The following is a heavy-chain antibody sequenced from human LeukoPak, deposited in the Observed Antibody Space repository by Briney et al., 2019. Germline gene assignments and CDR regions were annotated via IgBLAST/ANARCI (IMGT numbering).Heavy chain of an antibody. CDR3: ARSGPGYYDSSGYYWYFDL. D-gene: IGHD3-22*01. Sequence: ASVKVSCKASGYTFTSYAISWVRQAPGQGLEWMGGIIPIFGTANYAQKFQGRVTITADESTSTAYMELSSLRSEDTAVYYCARSGPGYYDSSGYYWYFDLWGRGTLVTVSS. CDR1: GYTFTSYA. CDR2: IIPIFGTA. V-gene: IGHV1-69*13. J-gene: IGHJ2*01.